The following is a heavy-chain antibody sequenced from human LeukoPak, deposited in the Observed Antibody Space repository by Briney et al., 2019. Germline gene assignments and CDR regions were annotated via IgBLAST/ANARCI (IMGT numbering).Heavy chain of an antibody. CDR3: ARAIGSGSYLLDY. Sequence: SVKVSCKASGGTFSSYTISWVRQAPGQGLEWMGRIIPILGIANYAQKFQGRVTITADKSTSTAYMELSSLRSEDTAVYYCARAIGSGSYLLDYWGQGTLVTVSS. CDR2: IIPILGIA. CDR1: GGTFSSYT. D-gene: IGHD3-10*01. V-gene: IGHV1-69*02. J-gene: IGHJ4*02.